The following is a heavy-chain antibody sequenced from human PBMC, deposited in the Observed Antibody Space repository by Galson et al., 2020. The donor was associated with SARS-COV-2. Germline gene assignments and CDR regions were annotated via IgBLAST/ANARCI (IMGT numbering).Heavy chain of an antibody. CDR1: GYTFTSYY. CDR3: ARAGQIVGATMGYYYYGMDV. CDR2: INPSGGST. V-gene: IGHV1-46*03. J-gene: IGHJ6*02. Sequence: ASVKVSCKASGYTFTSYYMHWVRQAPGQGLEWMGIINPSGGSTSYAQKFQGRVNMTRDTSTSTVYMELSSLRSEDTAVYYCARAGQIVGATMGYYYYGMDVWGQGTTVTVSS. D-gene: IGHD1-26*01.